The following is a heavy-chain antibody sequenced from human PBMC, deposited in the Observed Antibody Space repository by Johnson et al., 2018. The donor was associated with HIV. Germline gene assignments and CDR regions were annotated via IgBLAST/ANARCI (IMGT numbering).Heavy chain of an antibody. D-gene: IGHD3-16*02. Sequence: QVQLVESGGGVVQPGGSLRLSCATSGFPFSNYGMHWVRQAPGKGLEWVAFIRNDGSKRFYVDSVKGRFTISRDSSKNTLFLQMNSLRPEDTAVYYCGKDEGTLGESSLHAFDIWGQGTMVTVSS. J-gene: IGHJ3*02. CDR2: IRNDGSKR. V-gene: IGHV3-30*02. CDR1: GFPFSNYG. CDR3: GKDEGTLGESSLHAFDI.